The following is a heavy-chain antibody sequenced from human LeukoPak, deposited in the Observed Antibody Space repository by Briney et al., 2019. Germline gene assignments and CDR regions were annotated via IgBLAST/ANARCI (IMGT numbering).Heavy chain of an antibody. V-gene: IGHV3-23*01. CDR1: GFTFSSYA. CDR2: ISGSGGST. D-gene: IGHD1-26*01. J-gene: IGHJ6*02. Sequence: GGSLRLSCAASGFTFSSYAMSWVRQAPGKGLEWVSAISGSGGSTYYADSVKGRFTISGDNSKNTLYLQMNSLRAEDTAVYYCAKDLMRELLGYYYYGMDVWGQGTTVTVSS. CDR3: AKDLMRELLGYYYYGMDV.